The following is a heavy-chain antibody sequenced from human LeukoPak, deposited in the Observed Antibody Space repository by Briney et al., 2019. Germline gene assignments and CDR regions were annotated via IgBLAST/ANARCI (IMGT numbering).Heavy chain of an antibody. V-gene: IGHV4-30-2*01. Sequence: SETLSLTCTVSGGSISSGGYYWSWIRQPPGKGLEWIGYIYHSGSTYYNPSLKSRVTISVDRSKNQFSLKLSSVTAADTAVYYCARADPIVVVPAAPGWFDPWGQGTLVTVSS. CDR3: ARADPIVVVPAAPGWFDP. J-gene: IGHJ5*02. CDR1: GGSISSGGYY. CDR2: IYHSGST. D-gene: IGHD2-2*01.